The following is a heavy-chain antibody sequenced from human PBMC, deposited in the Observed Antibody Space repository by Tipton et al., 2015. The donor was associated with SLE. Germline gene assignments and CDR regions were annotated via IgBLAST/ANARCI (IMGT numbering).Heavy chain of an antibody. CDR2: INHSGST. V-gene: IGHV4-34*01. J-gene: IGHJ6*02. Sequence: TLSLTCAVYGGSFSDYSWSWIRQPPGKGLEWIGEINHSGSTNYNPSLKSRVTISVDTSKNQFSLQLNSVTPEDTAVYYCAREGGQQLVRIYGMDVWGQGTTVTVSS. D-gene: IGHD6-13*01. CDR3: AREGGQQLVRIYGMDV. CDR1: GGSFSDYS.